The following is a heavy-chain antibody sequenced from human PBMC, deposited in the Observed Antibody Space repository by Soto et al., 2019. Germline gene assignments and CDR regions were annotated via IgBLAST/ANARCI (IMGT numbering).Heavy chain of an antibody. CDR3: ARGDYDILTGYPAGILI. CDR2: IYHSGST. J-gene: IGHJ4*02. V-gene: IGHV4-4*02. D-gene: IGHD3-9*01. CDR1: SGSISSSNW. Sequence: QVQLQESGPGLVKPSGTLSLTCAVSSGSISSSNWWSWVRQPPGKGLEWIGEIYHSGSTNYNPSPKSRVTISVDKSKNPFSLKLSSVTAADTAVYYCARGDYDILTGYPAGILIWGQGTLVTVSS.